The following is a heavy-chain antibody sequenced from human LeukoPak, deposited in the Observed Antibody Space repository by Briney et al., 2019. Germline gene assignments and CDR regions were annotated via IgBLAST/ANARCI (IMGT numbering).Heavy chain of an antibody. CDR3: ARASVTYYYYYYMDV. CDR2: IHYSGST. CDR1: GGSITNYY. J-gene: IGHJ6*03. Sequence: SETLSLTCTVSGGSITNYYWTWIRQPPGKGLEWIGYIHYSGSTNHNPSLKSRVTISVDTSKNQFSLKLSSVTAADTAVYYCARASVTYYYYYYMDVWGKGTTVTVSS. D-gene: IGHD4-11*01. V-gene: IGHV4-59*01.